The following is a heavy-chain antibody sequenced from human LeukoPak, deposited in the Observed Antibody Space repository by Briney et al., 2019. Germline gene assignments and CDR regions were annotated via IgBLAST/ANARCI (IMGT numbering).Heavy chain of an antibody. CDR3: ARGLTRGYTYGPPGY. D-gene: IGHD2-8*01. CDR1: GGSISSYY. Sequence: KPSETLSLTCTVSGGSISSYYWSWIRQPPGKGLEWIGYIYYSGSTNYNPSLKSRVTISVDTSKNQFSLKLTSVTAADTAVYYCARGLTRGYTYGPPGYWGQGTLVAVSS. CDR2: IYYSGST. V-gene: IGHV4-59*12. J-gene: IGHJ4*02.